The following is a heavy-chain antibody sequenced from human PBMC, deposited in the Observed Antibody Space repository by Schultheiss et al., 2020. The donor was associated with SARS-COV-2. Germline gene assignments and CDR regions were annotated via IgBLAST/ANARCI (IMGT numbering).Heavy chain of an antibody. CDR2: ISSSSTYI. CDR1: GFTFSSYA. CDR3: ARGPLHYYDSSGSYGMDV. D-gene: IGHD3-22*01. Sequence: GGSLRLSCAGSGFTFSSYAMSWVRQAPGKGLEWVSSISSSSTYIYCADSVKGRFTISRDNSKNTLYLQMNSLRAEDTAVYYCARGPLHYYDSSGSYGMDVWGQGTTVTVSS. V-gene: IGHV3-21*01. J-gene: IGHJ6*02.